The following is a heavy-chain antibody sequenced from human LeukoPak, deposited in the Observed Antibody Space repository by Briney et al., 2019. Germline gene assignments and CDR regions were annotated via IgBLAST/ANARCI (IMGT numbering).Heavy chain of an antibody. CDR2: INHSGST. D-gene: IGHD4-17*01. CDR3: ARGRRSVTLHAFDI. J-gene: IGHJ3*02. V-gene: IGHV4-34*01. CDR1: GGSFSGYY. Sequence: SETLSLTCAVYGGSFSGYYWSWLRQPPGKGLEWIGEINHSGSTNYNPSLKSRVTISVDTSKNQFSLKLSSVTAADTAVYYCARGRRSVTLHAFDIWGQGTMVTVSS.